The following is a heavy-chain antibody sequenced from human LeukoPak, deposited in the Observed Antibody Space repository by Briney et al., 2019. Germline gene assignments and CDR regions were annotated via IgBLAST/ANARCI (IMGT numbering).Heavy chain of an antibody. V-gene: IGHV4-59*08. D-gene: IGHD3-16*01. Sequence: SETLSLTCTVSGASITGHYWSWIRQPPGKGLERIGFIYYSGTTNYNPSLKSRVTISVDTSKNQFSLTLSSVTAGDTAVYYRARHLGGGIYFDYWGQGTLVTVSS. CDR2: IYYSGTT. CDR1: GASITGHY. CDR3: ARHLGGGIYFDY. J-gene: IGHJ4*02.